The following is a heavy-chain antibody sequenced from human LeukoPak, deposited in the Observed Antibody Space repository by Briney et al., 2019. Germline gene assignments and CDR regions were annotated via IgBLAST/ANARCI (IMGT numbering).Heavy chain of an antibody. Sequence: GGSLRLSCAASGFTFSSYDIHWVRQAPGKGLEWVSYISHSGGTTYYADSVKGRFTISRDNAKNSLSLQINGLRAEDTAVYYCAELGITMIGGVWGKGTTVTISS. V-gene: IGHV3-48*03. D-gene: IGHD3-10*02. J-gene: IGHJ6*04. CDR3: AELGITMIGGV. CDR2: ISHSGGTT. CDR1: GFTFSSYD.